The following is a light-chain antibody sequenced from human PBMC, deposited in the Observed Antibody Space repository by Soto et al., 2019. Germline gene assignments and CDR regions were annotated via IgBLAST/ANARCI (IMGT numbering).Light chain of an antibody. CDR1: QSISSW. V-gene: IGKV1-5*03. J-gene: IGKJ1*01. Sequence: DIQMTQSPSTLSASVGDRVTITCRASQSISSWLAWYQQKPGKAPKLLIYKASSLESGVPSRFSGSGSGTEFTLNISSLQPDDFATYYCQQYHSYPSWTFGQGTKVEIK. CDR3: QQYHSYPSWT. CDR2: KAS.